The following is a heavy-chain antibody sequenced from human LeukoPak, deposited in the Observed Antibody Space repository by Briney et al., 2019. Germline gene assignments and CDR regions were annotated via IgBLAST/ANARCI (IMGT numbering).Heavy chain of an antibody. CDR2: ISGSGGST. V-gene: IGHV3-23*01. Sequence: GGSLRLSCAASGFTFSSYAMIWVRQAPGEGLEWVSAISGSGGSTYYADSVKGRSTISRDNSKNTLYLQMTSLRAEDTAVYYCAKVAITMIVVVPDAFDIWGQGTMVTVSS. CDR1: GFTFSSYA. J-gene: IGHJ3*02. CDR3: AKVAITMIVVVPDAFDI. D-gene: IGHD3-22*01.